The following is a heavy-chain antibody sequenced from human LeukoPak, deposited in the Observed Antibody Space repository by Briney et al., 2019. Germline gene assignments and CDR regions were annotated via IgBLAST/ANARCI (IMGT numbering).Heavy chain of an antibody. Sequence: GGSLRLSCEASGFTFSDHYMDWVRQVPGKGLEWVGRIRNKANSYTTEYAASVKGRFTISRDDSKNSLYLQMNSLKTEDTAIYYCARGATNLAPAYYYGLDVWGQGTTVIVS. CDR2: IRNKANSYTT. D-gene: IGHD2-8*01. J-gene: IGHJ6*02. CDR3: ARGATNLAPAYYYGLDV. V-gene: IGHV3-72*01. CDR1: GFTFSDHY.